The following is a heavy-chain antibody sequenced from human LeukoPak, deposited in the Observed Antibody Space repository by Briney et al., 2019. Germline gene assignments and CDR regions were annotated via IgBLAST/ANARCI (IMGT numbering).Heavy chain of an antibody. CDR1: GGTFSSYA. V-gene: IGHV1-69*05. D-gene: IGHD2-21*01. J-gene: IGHJ4*02. CDR2: IIPIFGTA. Sequence: ASVKVSCKASGGTFSSYAISWVRQAPGQGLEWMGGIIPIFGTANYAQKFQGRVTITTDESTSTAYMELSSLRSEDTAVYYCARDPPYCGGDCYFNYWGQGTLVTVSS. CDR3: ARDPPYCGGDCYFNY.